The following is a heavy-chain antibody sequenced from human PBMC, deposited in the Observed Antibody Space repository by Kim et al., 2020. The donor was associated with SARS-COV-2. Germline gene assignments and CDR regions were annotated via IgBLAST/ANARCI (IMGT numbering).Heavy chain of an antibody. J-gene: IGHJ4*02. Sequence: DFVKGRFTISRDNSKNTLSLQMNSLRAEDTAVYYCARDPYRIAGRINADYWGQGTLVTVSS. V-gene: IGHV3-30*01. CDR3: ARDPYRIAGRINADY. D-gene: IGHD6-6*01.